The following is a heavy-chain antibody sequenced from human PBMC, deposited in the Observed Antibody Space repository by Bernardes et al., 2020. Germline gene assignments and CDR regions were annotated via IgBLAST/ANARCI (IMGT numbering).Heavy chain of an antibody. CDR2: ISYDGSNK. V-gene: IGHV3-30-3*01. J-gene: IGHJ4*02. CDR1: GFTFSSYA. Sequence: GGSLRLSCAASGFTFSSYAMHWVRQAPGKGLEWVAVISYDGSNKYYADSVKGRFTISRDNSKNTLYLQMNSLRAEDTAVYYCARDPTRPFDSSSWKPIDYWGQGTLVTVSS. D-gene: IGHD6-13*01. CDR3: ARDPTRPFDSSSWKPIDY.